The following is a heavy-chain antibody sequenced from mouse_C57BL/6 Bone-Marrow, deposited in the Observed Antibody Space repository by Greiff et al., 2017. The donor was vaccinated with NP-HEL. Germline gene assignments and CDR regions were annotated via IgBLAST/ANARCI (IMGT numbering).Heavy chain of an antibody. CDR3: ARSGPYSLFAY. D-gene: IGHD2-12*01. CDR1: GYTFTSYW. V-gene: IGHV1-64*01. J-gene: IGHJ3*01. CDR2: IHPNSGST. Sequence: QVQLQQPGAELVKPGASVKLSCKASGYTFTSYWMHWVKQRPGQGLEWIGMIHPNSGSTNYNEKFKSKATLTVDKSSSTAYMQLSSLTSEDSAVYYCARSGPYSLFAYWGQGTLVTVSA.